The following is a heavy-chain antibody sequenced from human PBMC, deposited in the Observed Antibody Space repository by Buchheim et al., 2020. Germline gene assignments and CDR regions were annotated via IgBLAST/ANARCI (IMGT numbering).Heavy chain of an antibody. D-gene: IGHD1-26*01. Sequence: EVQLVESGGGLVQPGGSLRLSCAASGFTFSSYEMNWVRQAPGKGLEWVSYISSSGSTIYYADSVKGRFTISRDNAKNSLYLQMNSLGAEDTAVYYCARDPSVGAAYYFDYWGQGTL. V-gene: IGHV3-48*03. CDR2: ISSSGSTI. J-gene: IGHJ4*02. CDR1: GFTFSSYE. CDR3: ARDPSVGAAYYFDY.